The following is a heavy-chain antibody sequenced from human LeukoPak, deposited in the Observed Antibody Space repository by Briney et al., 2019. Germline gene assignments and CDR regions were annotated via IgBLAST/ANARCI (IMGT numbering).Heavy chain of an antibody. J-gene: IGHJ4*02. V-gene: IGHV4-38-2*02. CDR3: ARETQFPALYDSSGYSPSDY. D-gene: IGHD3-22*01. CDR2: IYHSGST. CDR1: GYSISSGYY. Sequence: SETLSLTCTVSGYSISSGYYWGWIRQPPGKGLEWIGSIYHSGSTYYNPSLKSRVTISVDTSKNQFSLKLSSVTAADTAVYYCARETQFPALYDSSGYSPSDYWGQGTLVTVSS.